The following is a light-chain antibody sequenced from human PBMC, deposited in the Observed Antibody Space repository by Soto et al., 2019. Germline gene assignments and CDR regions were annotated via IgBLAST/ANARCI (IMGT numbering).Light chain of an antibody. Sequence: QPVLTQPPSVSGAPGQRVTISCTGSSSNIGAGYDVHWYQQFPGTAPKLLIYGNSNRPSGVPDRFSGSKSGTSASLAITGLQAEDEADYYCQSYDSSLSASVFGGGTKLTVL. V-gene: IGLV1-40*01. CDR1: SSNIGAGYD. J-gene: IGLJ3*02. CDR3: QSYDSSLSASV. CDR2: GNS.